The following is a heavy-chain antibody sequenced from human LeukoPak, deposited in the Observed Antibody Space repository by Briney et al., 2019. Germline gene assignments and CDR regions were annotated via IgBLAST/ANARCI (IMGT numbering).Heavy chain of an antibody. CDR3: ARVLRNYYYYMDV. Sequence: SETLSLTCAVYGGSFSGYYWSWIRQPPGKGLEWIGEINYSGSTNYNPSLKSRVTISVDTSKNQFSLKLSSVTAADTAVYYCARVLRNYYYYMDVWGKGTTVTVSS. CDR1: GGSFSGYY. V-gene: IGHV4-34*01. J-gene: IGHJ6*03. D-gene: IGHD5/OR15-5a*01. CDR2: INYSGST.